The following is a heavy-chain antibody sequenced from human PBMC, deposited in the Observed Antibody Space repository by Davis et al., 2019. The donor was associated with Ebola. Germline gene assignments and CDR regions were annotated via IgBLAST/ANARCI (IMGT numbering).Heavy chain of an antibody. Sequence: MPSETLSLTCAVYGGSFSGYYWSWIRQPPGKGLEWIGEINHSGSTNYNPSLKSRVTISVDTSKNQFSLKLRSVTAADTAVYYCARGGVRVRYYYYGMDVWGQGTTVTVSS. D-gene: IGHD3-10*01. CDR1: GGSFSGYY. J-gene: IGHJ6*02. V-gene: IGHV4-34*01. CDR3: ARGGVRVRYYYYGMDV. CDR2: INHSGST.